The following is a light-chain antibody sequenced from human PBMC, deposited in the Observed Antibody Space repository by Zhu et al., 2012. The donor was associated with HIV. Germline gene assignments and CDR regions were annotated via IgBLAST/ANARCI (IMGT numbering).Light chain of an antibody. CDR1: RDISIY. J-gene: IGKJ4*01. CDR3: QQFNTYPLT. Sequence: DIQLTHSPSFLSASVGDRVTITCRASRDISIYLAWYQQKPGKAPKLLIHPASTLQSGVPSRFSGSRSGTEFTLTISSLQPEDFGTYYCQQFNTYPLTFGGGTKVEIK. CDR2: PAS. V-gene: IGKV1-9*01.